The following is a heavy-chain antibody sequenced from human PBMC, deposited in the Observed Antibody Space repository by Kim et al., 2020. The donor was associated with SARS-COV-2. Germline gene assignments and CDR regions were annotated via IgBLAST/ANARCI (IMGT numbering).Heavy chain of an antibody. CDR3: AKGDLRGGYSSGWYDYFDY. CDR2: ISYDGSNK. J-gene: IGHJ4*01. D-gene: IGHD6-19*01. V-gene: IGHV3-30*18. Sequence: GGSLRLSCAASGFTFSSYGMHWVRQAPGKGLEWVAVISYDGSNKYYADSVKGRFTISRDNSKNTLYLQMNSLRAEDTAVYYCAKGDLRGGYSSGWYDYFDYCGHGTLVTVSS. CDR1: GFTFSSYG.